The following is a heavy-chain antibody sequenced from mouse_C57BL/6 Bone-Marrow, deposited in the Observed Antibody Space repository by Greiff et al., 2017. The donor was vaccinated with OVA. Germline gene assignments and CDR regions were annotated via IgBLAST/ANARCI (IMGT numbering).Heavy chain of an antibody. CDR1: GYTFTSYW. Sequence: QVQLQQPGAELVKPGASVKLSCKASGYTFTSYWMHWVKQRPGQGLEWIGMIHPNSGSTNYNEKFKSKATLTVDKSSSTAYMQLSSLTSEDSAVYYCARGNLAYWYFDVWGTGTTVTVSS. J-gene: IGHJ1*03. CDR3: ARGNLAYWYFDV. V-gene: IGHV1-64*01. CDR2: IHPNSGST. D-gene: IGHD2-1*01.